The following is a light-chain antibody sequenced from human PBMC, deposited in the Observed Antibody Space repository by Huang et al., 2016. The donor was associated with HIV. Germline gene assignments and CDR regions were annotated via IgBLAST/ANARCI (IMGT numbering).Light chain of an antibody. CDR2: DAS. Sequence: EIVLTQSPVTLSLSPGERATLSCRASQSISNYLGWYQQIPGQAPRLLIYDASNRATGIPPRFSGSGSGTDFTLTITSLEPEDFAVYYCQQRRKWPITFGQGTRLEIK. J-gene: IGKJ5*01. V-gene: IGKV3-11*01. CDR3: QQRRKWPIT. CDR1: QSISNY.